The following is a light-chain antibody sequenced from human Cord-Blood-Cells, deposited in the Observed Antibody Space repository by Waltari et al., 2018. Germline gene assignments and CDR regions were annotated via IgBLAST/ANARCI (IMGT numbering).Light chain of an antibody. J-gene: IGLJ2*01. Sequence: SYELTQPPSVSVSPGQTASIPCSGDNLGAKYACWYQQKPGPSPVLVIYQDSKRPSGSPERFSGSNSGNTATLTISGTQAMDEADYYCQAWDSSTYVVFGGGTKLTVL. CDR2: QDS. CDR1: NLGAKY. V-gene: IGLV3-1*01. CDR3: QAWDSSTYVV.